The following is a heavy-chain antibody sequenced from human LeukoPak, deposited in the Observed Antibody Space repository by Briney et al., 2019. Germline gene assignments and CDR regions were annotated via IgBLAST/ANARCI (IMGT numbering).Heavy chain of an antibody. V-gene: IGHV1-8*01. CDR3: ASHLTNYGSGSLYPT. Sequence: GASVKVSCKASGYTFTNYDIHWVRQASGQGLEWMGWINPNYGNTGYAQKFQGRVTITRNASINTAYMELTTLRSEDTAVYFCASHLTNYGSGSLYPTWGQGTLVTVSS. J-gene: IGHJ5*02. CDR2: INPNYGNT. D-gene: IGHD3-10*01. CDR1: GYTFTNYD.